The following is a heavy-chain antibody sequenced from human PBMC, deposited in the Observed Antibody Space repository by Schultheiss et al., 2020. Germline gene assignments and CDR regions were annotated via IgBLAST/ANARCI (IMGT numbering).Heavy chain of an antibody. J-gene: IGHJ4*02. D-gene: IGHD3-22*01. CDR1: GGSISSGGYY. Sequence: PETLSLTCTVSGGSISSGGYYWGWNRQPPGKGLEWIGSIYYTGSTYYNPSLKSRVSISVDTSKDQFSLKLNSLTAADAATYYCTSSATDSSGYYLDAFWGQGTLVTVSS. CDR3: TSSATDSSGYYLDAF. V-gene: IGHV4-39*07. CDR2: IYYTGST.